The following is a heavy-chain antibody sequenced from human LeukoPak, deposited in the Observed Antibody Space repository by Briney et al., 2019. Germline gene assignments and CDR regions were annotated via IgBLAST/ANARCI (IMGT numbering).Heavy chain of an antibody. V-gene: IGHV1-46*02. Sequence: ASMKVSCKASGYTFNNHYMYWVRQATGQGLEWMGVINPSGGSTSYAQKFQGRVTMTRDTSTRTVYMEVNSLRSEDTAVYYCARQGTYSSAIGMGYWGQGTLVTVSS. J-gene: IGHJ4*02. CDR1: GYTFNNHY. CDR3: ARQGTYSSAIGMGY. CDR2: INPSGGST. D-gene: IGHD6-19*01.